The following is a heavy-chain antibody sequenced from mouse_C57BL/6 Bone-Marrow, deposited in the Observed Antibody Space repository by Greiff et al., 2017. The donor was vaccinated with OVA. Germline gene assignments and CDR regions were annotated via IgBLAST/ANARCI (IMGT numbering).Heavy chain of an antibody. Sequence: VQLQQSGAELVRPGDSVTLSCKASGYTFTDYEMHWVKQTPVHGLEWIGAIDPETGGTDYNQKFKGKAILTVDKTSSKAYMERSSLTSEDSAVYYATSGDTGPWYAYWVRGTLITVTA. CDR3: TSGDTGPWYAY. V-gene: IGHV1-15*01. D-gene: IGHD4-1*01. CDR2: IDPETGGT. J-gene: IGHJ3*01. CDR1: GYTFTDYE.